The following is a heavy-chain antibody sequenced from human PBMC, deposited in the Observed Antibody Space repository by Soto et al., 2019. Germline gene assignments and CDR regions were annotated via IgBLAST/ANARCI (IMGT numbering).Heavy chain of an antibody. Sequence: PSETLSLTCTVSGGSISSYYWSWIRQPPGKGLVWIGFIYCGGSTNYNPSLKSRVTISVDTSKNQFSLKLSSVTAADTAVYYCARAKFGLPHVRYYYYGMDVWGQGTTVTV. V-gene: IGHV4-59*01. J-gene: IGHJ6*02. CDR1: GGSISSYY. CDR2: IYCGGST. D-gene: IGHD3-10*01. CDR3: ARAKFGLPHVRYYYYGMDV.